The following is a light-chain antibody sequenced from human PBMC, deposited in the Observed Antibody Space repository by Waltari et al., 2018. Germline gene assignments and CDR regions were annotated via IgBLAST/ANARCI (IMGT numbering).Light chain of an antibody. J-gene: IGLJ2*01. CDR1: NIGSKK. Sequence: SYELTQPLSVSVALWPAARIPCGENNIGSKKFHWYKQKPGQAPVLVIYRDSKRPAAIPERFSGSNSGNTATLTISRAQAGDEADYYCQVWDSSAVVFGGGTNLIVL. V-gene: IGLV3-9*01. CDR3: QVWDSSAVV. CDR2: RDS.